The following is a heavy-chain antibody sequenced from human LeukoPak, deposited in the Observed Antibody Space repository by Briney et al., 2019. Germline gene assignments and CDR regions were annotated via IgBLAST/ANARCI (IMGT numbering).Heavy chain of an antibody. CDR1: GYTFTSYG. J-gene: IGHJ4*02. Sequence: ASVKVSCKASGYTFTSYGISWVRQAPGQGLEWMGWINTNTGNPTYAQGFTGRFVFSLDTSVSTAYLQISSLKAEDTAVYYCAREIVDYYGSGSAFDYWGQGTLVTVSS. V-gene: IGHV7-4-1*02. CDR2: INTNTGNP. D-gene: IGHD3-10*01. CDR3: AREIVDYYGSGSAFDY.